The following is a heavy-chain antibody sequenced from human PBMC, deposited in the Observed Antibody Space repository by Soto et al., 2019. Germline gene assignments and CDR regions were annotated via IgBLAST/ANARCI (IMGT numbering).Heavy chain of an antibody. D-gene: IGHD1-26*01. CDR3: ARQLVRGMGATSH. CDR2: ISPGGDVT. CDR1: GFTFSDYY. Sequence: QVQLLESGGGLVKPGGSLRLSCVASGFTFSDYYLSWIRQAPGKGLEWVSYISPGGDVTYYGDSVKGRFTISRDNTKTSLYLLMNSLTTDDTAVYYCARQLVRGMGATSHWGQGALVSVSS. J-gene: IGHJ4*02. V-gene: IGHV3-11*01.